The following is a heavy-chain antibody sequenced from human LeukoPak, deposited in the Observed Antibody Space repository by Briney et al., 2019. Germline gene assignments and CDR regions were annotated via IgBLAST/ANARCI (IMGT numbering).Heavy chain of an antibody. V-gene: IGHV1-46*01. CDR1: GYTFTSYY. D-gene: IGHD5-24*01. CDR2: INPSGGST. CDR3: ARDLRRDVYNRDWYFDL. J-gene: IGHJ2*01. Sequence: ASVKVSCKASGYTFTSYYIHWVGQAPGQGLEGVGMINPSGGSTTYAQKFQGRVTLTRDTSTSTVSLEVSSLRSEDTAVYFCARDLRRDVYNRDWYFDLWGRGTLVTVSS.